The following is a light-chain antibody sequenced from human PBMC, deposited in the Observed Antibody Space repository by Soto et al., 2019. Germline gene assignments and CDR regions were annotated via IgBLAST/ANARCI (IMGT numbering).Light chain of an antibody. J-gene: IGLJ2*01. V-gene: IGLV1-44*01. CDR1: SSNIGSNT. CDR3: AAGDDSLNGS. CDR2: SNN. Sequence: QSVLTQPPSASGTPGQRVTISCSGSSSNIGSNTVNWYQQLPGTAPKLLIYSNNQRPSGVPDRFSGSKSGTSASLAISGLQAEDEDDYYCAAGDDSLNGSFGGGTKVTVL.